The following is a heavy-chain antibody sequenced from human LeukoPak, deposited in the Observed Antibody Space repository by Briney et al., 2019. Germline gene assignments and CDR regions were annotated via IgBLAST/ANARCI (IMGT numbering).Heavy chain of an antibody. D-gene: IGHD1-26*01. CDR3: AKSIVGATGDAFDI. CDR1: GFTVSSNY. V-gene: IGHV3-30*18. Sequence: PGGSLRLSCAASGFTVSSNYMSWVRQAPGKGLEWVAVISFDGSNKYYADSVKGRFTISRDNSKNTLYLQMNSLRAEDTAVYYCAKSIVGATGDAFDIWGQGTMVTVSS. J-gene: IGHJ3*02. CDR2: ISFDGSNK.